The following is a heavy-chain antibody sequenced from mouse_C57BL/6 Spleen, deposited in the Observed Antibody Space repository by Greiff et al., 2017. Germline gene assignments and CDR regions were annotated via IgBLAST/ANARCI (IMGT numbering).Heavy chain of an antibody. J-gene: IGHJ1*03. V-gene: IGHV5-17*01. CDR2: ISSGSSTI. CDR3: ARWLLPNWYFDV. D-gene: IGHD2-3*01. Sequence: EVMLVESGGGLVKPGGSLKLSCAASGFTFSDYGMHWVRQAPEKGLEWVAYISSGSSTIYYADTVKGRFTISRDNAKNTLFLQMTSLRSEDTAMYYCARWLLPNWYFDVWGTGTTVTVSS. CDR1: GFTFSDYG.